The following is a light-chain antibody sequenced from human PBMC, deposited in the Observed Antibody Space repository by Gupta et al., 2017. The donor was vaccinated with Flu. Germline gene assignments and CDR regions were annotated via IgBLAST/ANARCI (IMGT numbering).Light chain of an antibody. CDR3: QQSYSTPGT. CDR2: AAS. CDR1: QSISSY. J-gene: IGKJ1*01. Sequence: DIQMTQSPSSLSASVGDRVTITCRASQSISSYLNWYQQKPGKAPKLLIYAASSLQSGVPSRFSGSGSEDFATYYCQQSYSTPGTFGQGTKVEIK. V-gene: IGKV1-39*01.